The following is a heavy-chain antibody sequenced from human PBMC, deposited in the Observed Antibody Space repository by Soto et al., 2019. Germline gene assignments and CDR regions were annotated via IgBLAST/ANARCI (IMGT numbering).Heavy chain of an antibody. J-gene: IGHJ1*01. D-gene: IGHD4-17*01. Sequence: GASVKVSCKVSGYTLTELSMHWVRQAPGKGLEWMGGFDPEDGETIYAQKFQGRVTMTEDTSTDTAYMELSSLRSEDTAVYYCATGAQLTTLLTYSGQGTLVTVSS. CDR3: ATGAQLTTLLTY. CDR2: FDPEDGET. V-gene: IGHV1-24*01. CDR1: GYTLTELS.